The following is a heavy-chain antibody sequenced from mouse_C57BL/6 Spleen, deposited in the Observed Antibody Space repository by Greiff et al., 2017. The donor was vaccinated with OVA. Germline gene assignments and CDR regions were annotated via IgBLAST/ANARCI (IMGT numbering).Heavy chain of an antibody. D-gene: IGHD2-4*01. V-gene: IGHV1-26*01. J-gene: IGHJ3*01. Sequence: VQLQQSGPELVKPGASVKISCKASGYTFTDYYMNWVKQSHGKSLEWIGDINPNNGGTSYNQKFKGKATLTVDKSSSTAYMELRSLTSEDSAVYYCARIRGISYDYEFAYWGQGTLVTVSA. CDR1: GYTFTDYY. CDR2: INPNNGGT. CDR3: ARIRGISYDYEFAY.